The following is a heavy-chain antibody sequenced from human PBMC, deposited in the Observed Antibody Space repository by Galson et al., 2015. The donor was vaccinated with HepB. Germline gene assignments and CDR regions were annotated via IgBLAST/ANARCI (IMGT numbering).Heavy chain of an antibody. CDR2: YDPLDGET. J-gene: IGHJ4*02. CDR3: AGATFPYCGGNCFSPNLDY. V-gene: IGHV1-24*01. Sequence: SVKVSCKVSGYALSALSMNWVRQAPGKGLEWMGGYDPLDGETIYAQKFQGRVTVTEETSTDTAYMELSRLTSEDTAVYFCAGATFPYCGGNCFSPNLDYWGQGTLVTVSS. CDR1: GYALSALS. D-gene: IGHD2-21*01.